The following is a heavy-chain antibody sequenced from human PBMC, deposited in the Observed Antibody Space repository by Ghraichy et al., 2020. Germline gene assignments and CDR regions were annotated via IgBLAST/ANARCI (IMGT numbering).Heavy chain of an antibody. J-gene: IGHJ4*02. Sequence: SETLSLTCTVSGGSIDTHSWSWIRPPPGTGLEWLWYLYSNGNTNYHPFLRSHVTISGAPSKNQLSLTLRSVTSAATAVYYCARDTSPFGYRAFDQWGQGSLVTVSS. D-gene: IGHD5-24*01. CDR1: GGSIDTHS. CDR3: ARDTSPFGYRAFDQ. V-gene: IGHV4-59*11. CDR2: LYSNGNT.